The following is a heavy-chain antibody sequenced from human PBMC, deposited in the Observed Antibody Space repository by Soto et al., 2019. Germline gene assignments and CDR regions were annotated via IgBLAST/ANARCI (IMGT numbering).Heavy chain of an antibody. CDR1: GFTFSNAW. J-gene: IGHJ5*02. CDR3: TTYGDILTGYWYNWFDP. CDR2: IKSKTDGGTT. Sequence: GGSLRLSCAASGFTFSNAWMSWVRQAPGKGLEWVGRIKSKTDGGTTDYAAPVKGRFTISRDDSKNTLYLQMNSLKTEDTAVYYCTTYGDILTGYWYNWFDPWGQGTLVTVSS. V-gene: IGHV3-15*01. D-gene: IGHD3-9*01.